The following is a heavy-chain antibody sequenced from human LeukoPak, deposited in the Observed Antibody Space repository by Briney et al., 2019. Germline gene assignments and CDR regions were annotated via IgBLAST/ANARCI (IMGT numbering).Heavy chain of an antibody. CDR2: INHSGST. V-gene: IGHV4-34*01. CDR1: GGSISSYY. CDR3: ARDGSPYCSGGSCYSIDF. D-gene: IGHD2-15*01. J-gene: IGHJ4*02. Sequence: SETLSLTCTVSGGSISSYYWSWIRQPPGKGLEWIGEINHSGSTNYNPSLRRRVTISVDTSKNQFSLKLSSVTAADTAVYYCARDGSPYCSGGSCYSIDFWGQGTLVTVSS.